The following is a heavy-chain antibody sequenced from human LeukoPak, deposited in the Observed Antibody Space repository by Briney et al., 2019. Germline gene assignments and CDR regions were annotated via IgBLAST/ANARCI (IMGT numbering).Heavy chain of an antibody. CDR3: TRTTPVSYYFDY. D-gene: IGHD4-17*01. V-gene: IGHV3-30*03. CDR1: GFTFSSYG. CDR2: ISYDGSNK. J-gene: IGHJ4*02. Sequence: PGGSLRLSCAASGFTFSSYGMHWVRQAPGKGLEWVAVISYDGSNKYYADSVKGRFTISRDNSKNTLYLQMNSLRAEDTAVYYCTRTTPVSYYFDYWGQGTLVTVSS.